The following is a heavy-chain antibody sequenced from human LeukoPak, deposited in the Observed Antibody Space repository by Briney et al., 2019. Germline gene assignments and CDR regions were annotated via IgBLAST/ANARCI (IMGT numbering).Heavy chain of an antibody. V-gene: IGHV3-23*01. CDR3: AKGHYGDSDY. CDR2: ISDSGGST. CDR1: GFTFSSHE. D-gene: IGHD4-17*01. Sequence: GGSLRLSCAASGFTFSSHEMNWVRQAPGKGLEWVSAISDSGGSTYYADSVKGRFTISRDNSKNTLYLQMNSLRAEDTAVYYCAKGHYGDSDYWGQGTLVTVSS. J-gene: IGHJ4*02.